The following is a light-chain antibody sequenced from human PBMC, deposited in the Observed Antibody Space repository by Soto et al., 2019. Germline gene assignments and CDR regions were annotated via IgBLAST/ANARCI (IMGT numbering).Light chain of an antibody. Sequence: DIHMTQSPSTLSASVGDRVTITCRASQSLSSRLAWYQQKPGKAPELLIYDASALPRGVPSRFSGSGSGTKFTLTIASLQPDDFATYYCQQYETFSGTFGPGTKVDSK. J-gene: IGKJ1*01. CDR2: DAS. CDR1: QSLSSR. CDR3: QQYETFSGT. V-gene: IGKV1-5*01.